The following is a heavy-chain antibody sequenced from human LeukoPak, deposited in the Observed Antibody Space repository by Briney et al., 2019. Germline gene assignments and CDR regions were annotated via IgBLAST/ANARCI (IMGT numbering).Heavy chain of an antibody. J-gene: IGHJ6*02. CDR3: ARSYSNHLFGMDV. V-gene: IGHV3-66*01. D-gene: IGHD4-11*01. CDR2: MYSGGST. Sequence: GGSLRLSCAASGFTVSSYYMTWVRQAPGKGLEWVSVMYSGGSTYYADSVKGRVAIPRDNSQNTVFLQMNSVRVEDTAVYYCARSYSNHLFGMDVWGQGTTVTVSS. CDR1: GFTVSSYY.